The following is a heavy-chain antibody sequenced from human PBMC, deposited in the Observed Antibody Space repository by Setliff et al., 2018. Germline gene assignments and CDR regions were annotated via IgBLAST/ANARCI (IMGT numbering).Heavy chain of an antibody. CDR1: GGSISSNY. CDR2: IYYSGST. Sequence: SETLSLTCTVSGGSISSNYWSWIRQPPGKGLEWIGSIYYSGSTNYNPSLKSRVTISVDTSKNQFSLKLSSVTAADTALYYCTVYNTGSSKDHYWGQGTPVTVSS. V-gene: IGHV4-59*03. D-gene: IGHD2-8*02. CDR3: TVYNTGSSKDHY. J-gene: IGHJ4*02.